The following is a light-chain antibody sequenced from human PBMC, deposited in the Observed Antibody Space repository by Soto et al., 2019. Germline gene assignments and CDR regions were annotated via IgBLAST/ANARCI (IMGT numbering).Light chain of an antibody. Sequence: DIRMTQSPSSVSASVGDRVTITCRASQAIRSWLAWYQQKPGKAPKLLIYAASSLQSGVPSRFSGSGSGTDFTLPISSLQPEDIATYYCQQANSFPYTFGQGTKLEIK. CDR2: AAS. CDR3: QQANSFPYT. J-gene: IGKJ2*01. CDR1: QAIRSW. V-gene: IGKV1-12*01.